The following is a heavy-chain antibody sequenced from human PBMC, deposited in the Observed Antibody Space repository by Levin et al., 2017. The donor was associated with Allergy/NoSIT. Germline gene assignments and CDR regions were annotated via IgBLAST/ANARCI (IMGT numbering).Heavy chain of an antibody. CDR1: GYTFSDYY. D-gene: IGHD6-13*01. CDR2: IDPTRGAT. J-gene: IGHJ4*02. Sequence: GESLKISCSVSGYTFSDYYIHWIRQTPGQGLEWIGWIDPTRGATQFAEKFHARVVLTRDSSISTAYMELGKLRSDDTALYYCARGGASSNDYWGQGTLVTVSS. CDR3: ARGGASSNDY. V-gene: IGHV1-2*02.